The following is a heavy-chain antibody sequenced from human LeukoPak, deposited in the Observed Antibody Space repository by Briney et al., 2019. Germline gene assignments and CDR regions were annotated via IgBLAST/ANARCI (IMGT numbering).Heavy chain of an antibody. D-gene: IGHD4-11*01. CDR1: GYTFTDYY. J-gene: IGHJ5*02. Sequence: AASVKVSCRASGYTFTDYYIHWVRQAPGQGLEWMGWINPDNGGTNYAQKFQGRVTMTRDTSIRTVYMDLSRLRSDDTAVFYCTREARVSNWFDPWGQGTQVTVSS. V-gene: IGHV1-2*02. CDR2: INPDNGGT. CDR3: TREARVSNWFDP.